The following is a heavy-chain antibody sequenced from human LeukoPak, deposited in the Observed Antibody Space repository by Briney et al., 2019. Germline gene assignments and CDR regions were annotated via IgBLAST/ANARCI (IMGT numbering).Heavy chain of an antibody. J-gene: IGHJ5*02. CDR2: IYTSGST. D-gene: IGHD3-3*02. V-gene: IGHV4-4*07. CDR1: GGSISSYY. Sequence: PSETLSLTCTVSGGSISSYYWSWIRQPAGKGLEWIGRIYTSGSTNYNPSPKSRVTMSVDTPKNQFSLKLSAVTAADTAVYYCARFCHLWLANWFDPWGQGTLVTVSS. CDR3: ARFCHLWLANWFDP.